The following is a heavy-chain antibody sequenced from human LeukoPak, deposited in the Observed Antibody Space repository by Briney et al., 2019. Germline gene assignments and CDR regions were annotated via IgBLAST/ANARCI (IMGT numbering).Heavy chain of an antibody. D-gene: IGHD2-15*01. CDR3: ASRGGSDRSWYFIL. CDR2: TFGDGST. Sequence: GGSLRLSCAASGFTVSGNYIIWVRQAPGKGLEWVSVTFGDGSTNYADSVKGKFAVSRDNSRNTFFLQMNNLRAEDTAVYYCASRGGSDRSWYFILWGRGTLVTVSS. V-gene: IGHV3-66*01. J-gene: IGHJ2*01. CDR1: GFTVSGNY.